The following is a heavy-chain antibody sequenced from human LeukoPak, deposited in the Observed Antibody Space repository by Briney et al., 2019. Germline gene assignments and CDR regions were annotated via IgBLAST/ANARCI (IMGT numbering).Heavy chain of an antibody. Sequence: GRSLRLSCAASGFTFDDYAMHWVRQAPGKGLEWGSGISWNSGSIGYADSVKGRFTISRDNAKNSLYLQMDSLRAEDTALYYCAKGYYYDSSGYYYWGQGTLVTVSS. V-gene: IGHV3-9*01. CDR1: GFTFDDYA. CDR3: AKGYYYDSSGYYY. J-gene: IGHJ4*02. D-gene: IGHD3-22*01. CDR2: ISWNSGSI.